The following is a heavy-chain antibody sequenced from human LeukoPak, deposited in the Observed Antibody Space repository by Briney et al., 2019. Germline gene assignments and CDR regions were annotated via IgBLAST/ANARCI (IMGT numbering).Heavy chain of an antibody. V-gene: IGHV5-51*01. Sequence: GESLKISCKGSVDSFSYYWGGWLGRMPGKDLEGMGIIYPGDSDNRYSPSFQGQVTISADKSISTAYLQWSSLKASDTAMYYCARNPGLRDAFDIWGQGTMITVSS. CDR3: ARNPGLRDAFDI. J-gene: IGHJ3*02. CDR1: VDSFSYYW. D-gene: IGHD3-10*01. CDR2: IYPGDSDN.